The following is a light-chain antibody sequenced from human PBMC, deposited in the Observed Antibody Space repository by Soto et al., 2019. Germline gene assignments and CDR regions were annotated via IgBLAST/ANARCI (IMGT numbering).Light chain of an antibody. CDR1: QSVSSD. V-gene: IGKV3-20*01. Sequence: EIVMTQSPATLSVSPGERATLSCRASQSVSSDLAWYQHKPGQAPRLLIYGASSRATGIPDRFSGSGSGTDFTLTISRLEPEDFAVYYCQQYGSSPTFGQGTKVDIK. CDR3: QQYGSSPT. CDR2: GAS. J-gene: IGKJ1*01.